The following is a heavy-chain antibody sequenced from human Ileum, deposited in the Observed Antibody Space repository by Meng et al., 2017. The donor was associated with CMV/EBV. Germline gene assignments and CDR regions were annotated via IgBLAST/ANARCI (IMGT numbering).Heavy chain of an antibody. Sequence: VQLQQGGAGLLKPSETLSLTCAVYGGSFSGYYWSWIRQPPGKGLEWIGRIYTSGSTNYNPSLKSRVTMSVDTSKNQFSLKLSSVTAADTAVYYCARYCSGGSCYSGRHNWFDPWGQGTLVTVSS. D-gene: IGHD2-15*01. J-gene: IGHJ5*02. CDR2: IYTSGST. V-gene: IGHV4-59*10. CDR3: ARYCSGGSCYSGRHNWFDP. CDR1: GGSFSGYY.